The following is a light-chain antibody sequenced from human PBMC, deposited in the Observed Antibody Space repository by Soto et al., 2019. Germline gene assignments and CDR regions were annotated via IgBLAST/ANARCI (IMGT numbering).Light chain of an antibody. Sequence: IVMTQSPATLSVSPGESATLSCRASQSVSSDLAWYQQKPGQAPRLLIYGASTRATGIPARFSGSGSGTEFTLTISSMNSEYFAVDYCQQYNNWHTFGQGTKVDIK. CDR2: GAS. J-gene: IGKJ1*01. CDR3: QQYNNWHT. V-gene: IGKV3D-15*01. CDR1: QSVSSD.